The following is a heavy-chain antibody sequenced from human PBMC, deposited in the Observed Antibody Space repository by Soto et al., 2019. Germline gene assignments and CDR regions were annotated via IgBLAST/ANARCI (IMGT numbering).Heavy chain of an antibody. J-gene: IGHJ6*02. CDR3: ANDPKHRGGYYYYGMDV. CDR2: IDPSDSYT. Sequence: PGESLKISCKGSGYSFTSYWISWVRQMPGKGLEWMGRIDPSDSYTNYSPSFQGHVTISADKSISTVSLQWSSLKASDTAVYYCANDPKHRGGYYYYGMDVWGQGTTVTVSS. D-gene: IGHD3-10*01. V-gene: IGHV5-10-1*01. CDR1: GYSFTSYW.